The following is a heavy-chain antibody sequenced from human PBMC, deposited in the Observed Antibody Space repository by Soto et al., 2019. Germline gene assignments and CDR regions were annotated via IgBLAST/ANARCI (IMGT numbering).Heavy chain of an antibody. CDR3: ARHAMEQLGIVIWFDP. CDR1: GGSISSSSYY. V-gene: IGHV4-39*01. Sequence: PSETLSLTCTVSGGSISSSSYYWGWIRQPPGKGLEWIGSIYYSGYTYYNPSLKSRVTISVDTSKNQFSLKLSSVTAADTAVYYCARHAMEQLGIVIWFDPWGQGTLVTVSS. D-gene: IGHD6-6*01. CDR2: IYYSGYT. J-gene: IGHJ5*02.